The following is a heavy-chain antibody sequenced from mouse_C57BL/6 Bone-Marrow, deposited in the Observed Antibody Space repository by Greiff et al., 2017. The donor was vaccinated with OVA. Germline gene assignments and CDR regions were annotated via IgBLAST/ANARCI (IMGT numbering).Heavy chain of an antibody. CDR3: AKHRYYGSSSYAMDY. CDR2: IWGGGSS. D-gene: IGHD1-1*01. CDR1: GFSLPSSG. V-gene: IGHV2-9*01. Sequence: QVQLQESGPGLVAPSHCLSISCTVSGFSLPSSGVDWVRQPPGKGLEWLGVIWGGGSSNYNSALMSRLSISKDNSKSQVFLKMNSLQTDDTAMYYCAKHRYYGSSSYAMDYWGQGTSVTVSS. J-gene: IGHJ4*01.